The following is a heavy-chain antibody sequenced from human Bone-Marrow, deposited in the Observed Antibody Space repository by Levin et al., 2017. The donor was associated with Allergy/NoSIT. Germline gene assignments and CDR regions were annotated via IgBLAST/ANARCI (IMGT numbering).Heavy chain of an antibody. V-gene: IGHV3-7*04. J-gene: IGHJ4*02. CDR2: IKEDGSLT. Sequence: ETLSLTCAASGFTFSSYWMSWVRQAPGKGLEWVANIKEDGSLTQYADSVKGRFIISRDNAKNSLYLQMNSLRAEDTAMYYCARDAAIARAGSDYWGQGTLVTVSS. D-gene: IGHD6-13*01. CDR1: GFTFSSYW. CDR3: ARDAAIARAGSDY.